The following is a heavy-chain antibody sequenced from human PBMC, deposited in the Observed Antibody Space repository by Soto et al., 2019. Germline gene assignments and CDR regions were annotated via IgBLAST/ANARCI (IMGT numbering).Heavy chain of an antibody. Sequence: SETLSLTCTVSGGPISSYYWSWIRQPPGKGLEWIGYIYYSGSTNYNPSLKSRVTISVDTSKNQFSLKLSSVTAADTAVYYCASTRTAIDNWFDPWGQGTLVTVSS. V-gene: IGHV4-59*01. CDR1: GGPISSYY. CDR3: ASTRTAIDNWFDP. J-gene: IGHJ5*02. D-gene: IGHD5-18*01. CDR2: IYYSGST.